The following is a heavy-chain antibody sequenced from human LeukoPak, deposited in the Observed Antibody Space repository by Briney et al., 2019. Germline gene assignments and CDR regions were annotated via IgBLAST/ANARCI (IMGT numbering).Heavy chain of an antibody. D-gene: IGHD6-13*01. CDR3: AREYGSSHSFDP. J-gene: IGHJ5*02. CDR2: IYHSGNT. Sequence: PSETLSLTCAVSGGSISSSNWWSWVRQPPGQGLEWIGEIYHSGNTNYNPSLKSRVAISIDKSKNQFSLKLSSVTAADTAIYYCAREYGSSHSFDPWGQGTLVTVSS. V-gene: IGHV4/OR15-8*02. CDR1: GGSISSSNW.